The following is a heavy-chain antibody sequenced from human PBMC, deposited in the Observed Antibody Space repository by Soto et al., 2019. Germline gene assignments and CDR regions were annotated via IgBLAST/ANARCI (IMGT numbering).Heavy chain of an antibody. CDR2: IYWDDDK. J-gene: IGHJ6*02. CDR1: GFSLSTSGVG. V-gene: IGHV2-5*02. CDR3: AHYDRDYYYYGMDV. D-gene: IGHD3-22*01. Sequence: QITLKESGPTLVKPTQTLTLTCTFSGFSLSTSGVGVGWIRQPPGKALEWLALIYWDDDKRYSPSLKRRLTITKDTSKNQVVLTMTNMDPVDTATYYCAHYDRDYYYYGMDVWGQGTTFTVSS.